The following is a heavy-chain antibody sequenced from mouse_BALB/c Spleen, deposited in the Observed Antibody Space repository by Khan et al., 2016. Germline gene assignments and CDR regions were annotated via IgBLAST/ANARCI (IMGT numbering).Heavy chain of an antibody. D-gene: IGHD1-1*01. V-gene: IGHV5-6-5*01. J-gene: IGHJ2*01. CDR3: SRDHYGNPFDY. CDR2: ISSGGYT. Sequence: EVELVESGGGLMKPGESLKISCAASGFIFSSYAMSWVRQTPEKRLEWVASISSGGYTSYPASMRGRLTISRDNAGNILYLQVVRRRSADTAMYYCSRDHYGNPFDYWGQGTTLTVSS. CDR1: GFIFSSYA.